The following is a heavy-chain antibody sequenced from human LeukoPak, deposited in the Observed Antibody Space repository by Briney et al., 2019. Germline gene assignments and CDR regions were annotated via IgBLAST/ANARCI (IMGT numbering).Heavy chain of an antibody. CDR3: SRESGPFCPFGY. CDR2: ISLAGQT. D-gene: IGHD1-26*01. Sequence: SGTLSLTCGASGGSISGTNWWSWVRQPPGQCLEWIGEISLAGQTNYNPSLNGRVTMSLDKSSNQLSLHLTSVTAADTATYYCSRESGPFCPFGYWGQGTLVIVSS. J-gene: IGHJ4*02. CDR1: GGSISGTNW. V-gene: IGHV4-4*02.